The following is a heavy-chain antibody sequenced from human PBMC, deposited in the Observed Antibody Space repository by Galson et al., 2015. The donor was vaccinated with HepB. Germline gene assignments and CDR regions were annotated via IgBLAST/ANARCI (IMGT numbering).Heavy chain of an antibody. D-gene: IGHD5-12*01. CDR3: ARARNSVATFYAAYYFDY. Sequence: LSLTCAVYGGSFSGYYWRWRWMRQPPGKGREWLGEITDGGSTNYNPPLKSRVTISLDTSKNHFSLTVNSVTAADTAVYYCARARNSVATFYAAYYFDYWGQGTLVTVSS. J-gene: IGHJ4*02. CDR1: GGSFSGYY. V-gene: IGHV4-34*01. CDR2: ITDGGST.